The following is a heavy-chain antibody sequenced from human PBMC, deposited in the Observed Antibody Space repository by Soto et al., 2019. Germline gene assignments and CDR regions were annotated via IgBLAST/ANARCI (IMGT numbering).Heavy chain of an antibody. CDR2: IYHSGST. D-gene: IGHD5-18*01. V-gene: IGHV4-4*02. CDR1: GGSISSSNW. Sequence: QVQLQESGPGLVKPSGTLSLTCAVSGGSISSSNWWRWVRQPPGKGLEWIGEIYHSGSTNYNPSLKSRVTISVDKSKNQFSLKLSSVTAADTAVYYCVHVGYSYGPCPLNFDYWGQGTLVTVSS. CDR3: VHVGYSYGPCPLNFDY. J-gene: IGHJ4*02.